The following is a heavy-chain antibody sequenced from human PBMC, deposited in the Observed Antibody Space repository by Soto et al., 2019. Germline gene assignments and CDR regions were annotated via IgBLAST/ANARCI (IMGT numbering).Heavy chain of an antibody. CDR1: GDSISTFH. Sequence: QVQLQESGPGLVKPSETLSLTCTVSGDSISTFHWSWIRQPPGKGLEWIGFIYYSGDTNSNPFLKSRFTISIDTSKNQVSLNLRSVTAADTAVYYCARGMTTVTDLDYWGQGTLVTVSS. CDR3: ARGMTTVTDLDY. D-gene: IGHD4-17*01. J-gene: IGHJ4*02. CDR2: IYYSGDT. V-gene: IGHV4-59*01.